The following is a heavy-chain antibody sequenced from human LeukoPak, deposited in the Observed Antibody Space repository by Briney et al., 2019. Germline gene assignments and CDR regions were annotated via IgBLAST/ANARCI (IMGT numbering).Heavy chain of an antibody. J-gene: IGHJ6*02. V-gene: IGHV3-30*18. CDR1: GFTFSSYG. CDR2: ISYDGSNK. CDR3: AKHRGYSYGSLGMDV. Sequence: GRSLRLFCAASGFTFSSYGMHWVRQAPGKGLEWVAVISYDGSNKCYADSVKGRFTISRDNPKNTLYLQMNSLRAEDTAVYYCAKHRGYSYGSLGMDVWGQGTTVTVSS. D-gene: IGHD5-18*01.